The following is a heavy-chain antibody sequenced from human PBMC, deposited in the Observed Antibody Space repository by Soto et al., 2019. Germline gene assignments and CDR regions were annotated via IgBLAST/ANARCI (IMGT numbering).Heavy chain of an antibody. CDR2: IKSKANGETT. Sequence: PGGSLRLSCAASGFTFSNAWVNWVRQAPGKGLEWVGRIKSKANGETTDYAAPVKGRFTISRDDSKDTVYLQMNSLKTEDTAVYFCTTEGLRYYWGQGTLVTVSS. CDR1: GFTFSNAW. J-gene: IGHJ4*02. D-gene: IGHD2-15*01. CDR3: TTEGLRYY. V-gene: IGHV3-15*07.